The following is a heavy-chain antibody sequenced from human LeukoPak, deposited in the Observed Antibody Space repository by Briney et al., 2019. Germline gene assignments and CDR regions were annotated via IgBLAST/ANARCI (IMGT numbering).Heavy chain of an antibody. V-gene: IGHV4-34*01. CDR2: INHSGST. D-gene: IGHD5-18*01. Sequence: NTSETLSLTCVVYGGSLSGYYWSWIRQPPGKGLEWMGEINHSGSTNYNPSLKSRVTISVDTSKNQFSLKLSSVTAADTAVFYCARVSQGDTAMATFDYWGQGTLVTVSS. CDR3: ARVSQGDTAMATFDY. CDR1: GGSLSGYY. J-gene: IGHJ4*02.